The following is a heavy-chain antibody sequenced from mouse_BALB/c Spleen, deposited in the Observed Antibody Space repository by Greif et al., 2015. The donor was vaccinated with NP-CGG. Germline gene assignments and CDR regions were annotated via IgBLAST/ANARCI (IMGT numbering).Heavy chain of an antibody. CDR2: IAPGSGST. CDR3: ARGGYYDYDGAMDY. Sequence: DLVKPGASVKLSCKASGYTFTSYWINWIKQRPGQGLEWIGRIAPGSGSTYYNEMFKGKATLTVDTSSSTAYIQLSSLSSEDSAVYFCARGGYYDYDGAMDYWGQGTSVTVSS. CDR1: GYTFTSYW. D-gene: IGHD2-4*01. J-gene: IGHJ4*01. V-gene: IGHV1S41*01.